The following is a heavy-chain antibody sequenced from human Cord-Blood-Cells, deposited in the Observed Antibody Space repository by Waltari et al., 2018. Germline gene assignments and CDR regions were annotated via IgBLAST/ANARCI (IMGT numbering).Heavy chain of an antibody. CDR1: GGSFRGYY. D-gene: IGHD1-1*01. Sequence: QVQLQQWGAGLLKPSETLSLTCAVYGGSFRGYYLSWIRQPPGKGLEWIGEINHSGSTNYNPSLKSRVTISDTSKNQFSLKLSSVTAAETAVYYCARLVGGYNWNDYWGQGTLVTVSS. CDR3: ARLVGGYNWNDY. J-gene: IGHJ4*02. V-gene: IGHV4-34*01. CDR2: INHSGST.